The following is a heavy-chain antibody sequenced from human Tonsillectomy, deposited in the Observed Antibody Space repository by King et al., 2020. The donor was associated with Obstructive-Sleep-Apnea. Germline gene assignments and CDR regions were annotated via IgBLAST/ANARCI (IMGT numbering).Heavy chain of an antibody. V-gene: IGHV3-43D*03. D-gene: IGHD3-22*01. Sequence: VQLVESGGVVVQPGGSLRLSCAASGFTFDDYAMHWVRQAPGKGLEWVSLISWDGGSTYYSYSVKGRFTISRDNSKNSLYLQMNSLRAEDTALYYCAKADDSSGYPDYWGQGTLVTVSS. J-gene: IGHJ4*02. CDR1: GFTFDDYA. CDR2: ISWDGGST. CDR3: AKADDSSGYPDY.